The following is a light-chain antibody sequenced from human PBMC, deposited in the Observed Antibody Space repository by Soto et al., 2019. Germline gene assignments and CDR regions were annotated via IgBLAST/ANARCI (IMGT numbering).Light chain of an antibody. V-gene: IGLV2-23*02. CDR2: EVT. Sequence: QSALTQPASVSGSPGQSITISCTGTRSDVGSYNLVSWYQQHPGKAPKLMISEVTKRPSGVSNRFSGSKSGNTASLTISGLQAEDESDYYCCSYAGSNTWVFGGGTKLTVL. CDR3: CSYAGSNTWV. J-gene: IGLJ3*02. CDR1: RSDVGSYNL.